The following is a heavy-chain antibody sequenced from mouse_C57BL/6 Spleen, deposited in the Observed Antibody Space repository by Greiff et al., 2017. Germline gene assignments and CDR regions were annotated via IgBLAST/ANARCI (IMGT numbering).Heavy chain of an antibody. V-gene: IGHV1-82*01. Sequence: VQLQQSGPELVKPGASVKISCKASGYAFSSSWMNWVKQRPGKGLEWIGRIYPGDGDTNYNGKFKGKATLTAAKSSSTAYMQLSSLTSEDSAVYFCASGIAVTHYFDYWGQGTTLTVSS. J-gene: IGHJ2*01. CDR1: GYAFSSSW. CDR2: IYPGDGDT. D-gene: IGHD2-1*01. CDR3: ASGIAVTHYFDY.